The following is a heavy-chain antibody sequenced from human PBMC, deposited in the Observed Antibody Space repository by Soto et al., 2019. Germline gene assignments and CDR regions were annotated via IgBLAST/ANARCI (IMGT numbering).Heavy chain of an antibody. V-gene: IGHV1-69*13. Sequence: SVKVSCKASGGTFSSYEISWVRQAPGQGLEWMGGIIPIFGTANYAQKFQGRVTITADESTSTAYMELSSLRSEDAAVYYCAREGYEVGATAEAYYFDYWGQGTLVTVSS. J-gene: IGHJ4*02. CDR2: IIPIFGTA. CDR3: AREGYEVGATAEAYYFDY. D-gene: IGHD1-26*01. CDR1: GGTFSSYE.